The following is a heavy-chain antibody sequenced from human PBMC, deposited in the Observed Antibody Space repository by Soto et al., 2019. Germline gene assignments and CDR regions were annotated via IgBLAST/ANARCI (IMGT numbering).Heavy chain of an antibody. J-gene: IGHJ4*02. CDR3: ARGHTRYDVNNQHFDY. CDR2: IYYSGST. CDR1: GGSISSYY. Sequence: SETLSLTCTVSGGSISSYYWSWIRQPPGKGLEWIGYIYYSGSTNYNPSLKSRVTISVDTSKNQFSLKLSSVTAADTAVYYCARGHTRYDVNNQHFDYWGQGTLVTVSS. D-gene: IGHD1-1*01. V-gene: IGHV4-59*01.